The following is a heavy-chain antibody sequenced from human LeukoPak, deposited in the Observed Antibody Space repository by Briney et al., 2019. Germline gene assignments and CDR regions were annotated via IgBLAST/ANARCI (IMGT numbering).Heavy chain of an antibody. V-gene: IGHV3-48*01. Sequence: GGSLRLSCAVSGFTFSSYSMNWVRQAPGKGLEWVSYISSSGSTIYYADSVKGRFTISRDNAKNSLYLQMNSLRAEDTAVYYCARDQCSSTSCYIFYYYYGMDVWGQGTTVTVSS. CDR1: GFTFSSYS. J-gene: IGHJ6*02. CDR3: ARDQCSSTSCYIFYYYYGMDV. CDR2: ISSSGSTI. D-gene: IGHD2-2*02.